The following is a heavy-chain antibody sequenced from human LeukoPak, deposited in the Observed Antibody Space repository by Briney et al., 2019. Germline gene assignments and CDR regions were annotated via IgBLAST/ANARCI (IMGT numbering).Heavy chain of an antibody. CDR2: IYYSGST. CDR1: GYSLSSGFY. V-gene: IGHV4-38-2*02. J-gene: IGHJ6*03. CDR3: ARDQGVAYYYYMDV. D-gene: IGHD2-15*01. Sequence: SETLSLTCTVSGYSLSSGFYWGWTGQPPGKGLEWIGSIYYSGSTYYNPSLKSRVTISVDTSKNQFSLKLSSVTAADTAVYYCARDQGVAYYYYMDVWGKGTTVTISS.